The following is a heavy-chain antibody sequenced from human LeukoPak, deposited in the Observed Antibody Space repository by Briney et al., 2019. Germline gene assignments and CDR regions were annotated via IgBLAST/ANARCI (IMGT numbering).Heavy chain of an antibody. Sequence: GGSLRLSCAASGFTFSGFWMHWVRQAPGKGLVWVSCISFDGSDATYADSVKGRFTISRDNAKNSLYLQMNSLRAEDTAVYYCATDSCGTGYSSSPCGGYWGQGTLVTVSS. CDR2: ISFDGSDA. D-gene: IGHD6-6*01. CDR3: ATDSCGTGYSSSPCGGY. CDR1: GFTFSGFW. V-gene: IGHV3-74*01. J-gene: IGHJ4*02.